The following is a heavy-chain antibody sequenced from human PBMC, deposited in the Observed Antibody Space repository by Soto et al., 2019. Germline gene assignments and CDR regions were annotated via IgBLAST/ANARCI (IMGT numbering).Heavy chain of an antibody. CDR3: ARDPKEPTEEFDY. V-gene: IGHV3-21*01. D-gene: IGHD4-17*01. Sequence: GGSLRLSCAASGFTFSSYSMNWVRQAPGKGLEWVSSISSSSSYIYYADSVKGRFTISRDNAKNSLYLQMNSLRAEDTAVYHCARDPKEPTEEFDYWGQGTLVTVSS. J-gene: IGHJ4*02. CDR1: GFTFSSYS. CDR2: ISSSSSYI.